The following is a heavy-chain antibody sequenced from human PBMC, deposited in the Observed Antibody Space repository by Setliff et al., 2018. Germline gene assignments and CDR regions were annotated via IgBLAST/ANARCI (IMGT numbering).Heavy chain of an antibody. CDR1: GGSFSGYY. D-gene: IGHD3-22*01. CDR2: IYYSGST. J-gene: IGHJ4*02. V-gene: IGHV4-34*11. CDR3: ARDSGYYLYYFDY. Sequence: LSLTCAVYGGSFSGYYWSWIRQPPGKGLEWIGSIYYSGSTNYNPSLKSRVTISVDTSKNQFSLKLSSVTAADTAVYYCARDSGYYLYYFDYWGQGTLVTVSS.